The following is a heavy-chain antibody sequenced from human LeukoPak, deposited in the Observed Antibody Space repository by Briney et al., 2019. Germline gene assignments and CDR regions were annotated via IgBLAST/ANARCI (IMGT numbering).Heavy chain of an antibody. Sequence: SETLSLTCAVYGGSFSGYYWSWIRQPAGKGLEWIGRIYTSGSTNYNPSLKSRVTMSVDTSKNQFSLKLSSVTAADTAVYYCARDCSGGSCYYFDYWGQGTLVTVSS. CDR3: ARDCSGGSCYYFDY. CDR2: IYTSGST. CDR1: GGSFSGYY. D-gene: IGHD2-15*01. J-gene: IGHJ4*02. V-gene: IGHV4-4*07.